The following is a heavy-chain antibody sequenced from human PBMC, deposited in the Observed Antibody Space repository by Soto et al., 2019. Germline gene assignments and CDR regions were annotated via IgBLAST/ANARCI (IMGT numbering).Heavy chain of an antibody. Sequence: SETLSLTCTVSGGSISSGDYYWSWIRQPPGKGLEWIGYIYYSGSTYYNPSLKSRVTISVDTSKNQFSLKLSSVTAADTAVYYCARDGNYYDSSGYLDYWGQGTLVTVSS. D-gene: IGHD3-22*01. CDR1: GGSISSGDYY. CDR3: ARDGNYYDSSGYLDY. V-gene: IGHV4-30-4*01. J-gene: IGHJ4*02. CDR2: IYYSGST.